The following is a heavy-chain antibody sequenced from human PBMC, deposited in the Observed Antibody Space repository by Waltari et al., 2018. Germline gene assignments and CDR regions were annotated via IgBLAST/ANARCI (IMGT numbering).Heavy chain of an antibody. V-gene: IGHV1-58*02. CDR2: IVVGSGNT. CDR1: GFTFTSSA. J-gene: IGHJ6*02. CDR3: AADAKWAPEWYYYYGMDV. D-gene: IGHD1-26*01. Sequence: QMQLVQSGPEVKKPGTSVKVSCKASGFTFTSSAMQWVRQARGQRLEWIGWIVVGSGNTNYAQKFQERVTITRDMSTSTAYMELSSLRSEDTAVYYCAADAKWAPEWYYYYGMDVWGQGTTVTVSS.